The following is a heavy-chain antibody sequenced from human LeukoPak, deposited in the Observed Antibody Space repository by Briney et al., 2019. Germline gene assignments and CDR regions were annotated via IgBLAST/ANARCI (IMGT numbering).Heavy chain of an antibody. CDR1: GFTFSTCG. CDR3: ARAFTTESHYHYYMDV. D-gene: IGHD3-22*01. CDR2: ISGNGANT. Sequence: GGSLRLSCAASGFTFSTCGMSWVRQAPGKGLEWVSTISGNGANTFYADSVKGRFTISRDNSKNTLFLQMNSLRAEDTAVYYCARAFTTESHYHYYMDVWGRGTTVTVSS. J-gene: IGHJ6*03. V-gene: IGHV3-23*01.